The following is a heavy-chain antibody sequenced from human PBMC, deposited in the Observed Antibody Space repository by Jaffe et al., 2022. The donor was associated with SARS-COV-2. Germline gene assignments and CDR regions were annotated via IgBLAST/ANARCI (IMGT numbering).Heavy chain of an antibody. CDR2: LSGGGTTT. CDR1: GFTFSSNA. D-gene: IGHD2-2*03. CDR3: TKGFGYLAPGSAFDI. V-gene: IGHV3-23*01. Sequence: EVQLLESGGGLVQPGGSLRLSCAASGFTFSSNAMSWVRQAPGQGLEWVSVLSGGGTTTHYADSVKGRFTISRDNSKNMLYLQMNSLRAEDTAVYYCTKGFGYLAPGSAFDIWGQGTMVTVSS. J-gene: IGHJ3*02.